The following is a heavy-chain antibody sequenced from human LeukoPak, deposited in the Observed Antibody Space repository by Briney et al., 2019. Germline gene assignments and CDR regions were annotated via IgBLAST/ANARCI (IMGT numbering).Heavy chain of an antibody. Sequence: ASVKVSCKASGGTFSSYAISWVRQAPGQGLEWMGWINPNSGGTNYAQKFQGRVTMTRDTSISTAYMELSRLRSDDTAVYYCARRGTAMPHYFDYWGQGTLVTVSS. V-gene: IGHV1-2*02. CDR2: INPNSGGT. CDR1: GGTFSSYA. D-gene: IGHD5-18*01. CDR3: ARRGTAMPHYFDY. J-gene: IGHJ4*02.